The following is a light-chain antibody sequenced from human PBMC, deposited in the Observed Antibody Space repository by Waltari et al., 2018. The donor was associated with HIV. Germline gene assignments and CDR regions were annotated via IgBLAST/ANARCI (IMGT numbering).Light chain of an antibody. V-gene: IGLV1-44*01. CDR3: ATWDDSLNGWV. CDR1: SSNIGSNT. CDR2: SNN. Sequence: QSVLTQPPSASGTPGQRVTISCSGSSSNIGSNTVNWYRHLPGTAPKLLIYSNNQRPSGVPDRFSGSKSGTSASLAISGLQSDYEADYYCATWDDSLNGWVFGGGTKLTVL. J-gene: IGLJ3*02.